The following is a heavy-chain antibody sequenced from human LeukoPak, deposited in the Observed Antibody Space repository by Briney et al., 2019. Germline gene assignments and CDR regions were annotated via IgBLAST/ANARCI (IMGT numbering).Heavy chain of an antibody. D-gene: IGHD3-9*01. J-gene: IGHJ4*02. CDR3: GRAASDYDILTGYIPAPFDY. CDR2: IYSSGST. CDR1: GGSISSSY. V-gene: IGHV4-59*01. Sequence: PSETLSLTCTVSGGSISSSYWSWIRQPPQKGLEWIGCIYSSGSTNYNPSLKSRVTISVDTSKNQFSLRLSSVTAADTAVYYCGRAASDYDILTGYIPAPFDYWGQGTLVTVSS.